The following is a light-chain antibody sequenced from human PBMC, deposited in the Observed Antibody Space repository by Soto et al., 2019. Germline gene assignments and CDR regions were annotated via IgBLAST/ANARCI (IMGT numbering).Light chain of an antibody. V-gene: IGKV3-11*01. J-gene: IGKJ4*01. Sequence: EIVLTQSPVTLSLSPGERATLSCRASQSINNYLAWYQQKPGQPPRLLIYDASNRATAIPVRFSGCGSGTDFTLPLSSLEPEDSAVYYCQYRRIWPPGPTFGGGTKLQIK. CDR2: DAS. CDR1: QSINNY. CDR3: QYRRIWPPGPT.